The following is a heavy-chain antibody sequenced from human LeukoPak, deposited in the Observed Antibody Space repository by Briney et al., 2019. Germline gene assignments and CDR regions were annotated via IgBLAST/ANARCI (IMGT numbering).Heavy chain of an antibody. CDR2: IDYSGNI. Sequence: PSETLSLTCAVYGVSLSGYYWSWIRQSPEKGLEWIAEIDYSGNINYNPSLQSRLTISIDTSESQFSLVLRSVTVADTAVYYCARRSYHLLYGYYYYYMDVWGRGTPVTVSS. J-gene: IGHJ6*03. CDR3: ARRSYHLLYGYYYYYMDV. D-gene: IGHD2-2*02. CDR1: GVSLSGYY. V-gene: IGHV4-34*01.